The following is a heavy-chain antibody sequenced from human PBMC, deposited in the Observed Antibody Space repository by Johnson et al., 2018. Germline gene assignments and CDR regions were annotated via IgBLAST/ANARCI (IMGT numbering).Heavy chain of an antibody. CDR3: AKDRSSEWLNAFDI. Sequence: VQLVQSGGGLVQPGGSLRLSCAASGFTFSSHAMSWVRQAPGKGLEWVSAISGSGGGTYYADSVKGRFTISRDNSKNTLYLQMNSLRADYTAVYYSAKDRSSEWLNAFDIWGQGKMVTVAS. CDR1: GFTFSSHA. CDR2: ISGSGGGT. D-gene: IGHD3-3*01. V-gene: IGHV3-23*04. J-gene: IGHJ3*02.